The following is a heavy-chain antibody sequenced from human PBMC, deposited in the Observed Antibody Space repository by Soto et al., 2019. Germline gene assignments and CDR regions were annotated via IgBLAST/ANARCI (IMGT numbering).Heavy chain of an antibody. CDR1: GYRLDGAW. V-gene: IGHV5-51*01. D-gene: IGHD2-15*01. CDR2: IKPGGSDL. CDR3: ARQICYICDF. Sequence: PGESLKISCFGAGYRLDGAWIGWVRQMPGKGLEWMGIIKPGGSDLRYSPSFRGQVTISADAAVNTAFLQWNSLKASDTAMYYCARQICYICDFWGQGALVTVSS. J-gene: IGHJ4*02.